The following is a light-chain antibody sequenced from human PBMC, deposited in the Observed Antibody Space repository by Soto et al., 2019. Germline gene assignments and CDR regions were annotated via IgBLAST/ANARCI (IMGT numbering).Light chain of an antibody. CDR3: QEYGTSRT. CDR1: QSVSSSY. J-gene: IGKJ1*01. CDR2: GAS. V-gene: IGKV3-20*01. Sequence: EIVLTQSPGTLSLSPGERVTLSCRASQSVSSSYLAWYQQRPGQAPRLLIYGASSRATGVPDRFSGSGSGTDFTLTISRLEPEDFAGYYCQEYGTSRTFGQGTKVETK.